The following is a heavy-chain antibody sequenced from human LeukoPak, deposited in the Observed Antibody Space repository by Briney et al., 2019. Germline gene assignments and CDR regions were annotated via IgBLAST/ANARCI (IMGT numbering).Heavy chain of an antibody. J-gene: IGHJ4*02. CDR2: IRYDGSNK. CDR1: GFTFSSYG. Sequence: QSGGSLRLSCAASGFTFSSYGMHWVRRAPGKGLEWVAFIRYDGSNKYYADSVKGRFTISRDNAKNSVYLQMNGLRAEDTAVYYCARAPPHYSGSYFPAMLWGQGTLVTVSS. D-gene: IGHD1-26*01. CDR3: ARAPPHYSGSYFPAML. V-gene: IGHV3-30*02.